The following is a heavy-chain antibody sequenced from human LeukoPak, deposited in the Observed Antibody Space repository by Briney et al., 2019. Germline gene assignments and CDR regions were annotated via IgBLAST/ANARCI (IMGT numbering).Heavy chain of an antibody. Sequence: SETLSLTCAVYGGSFSGYYWSWIRQPPGKGLEWIGEINHSGSTNYNPPLKSRVTISVDTSKNQFSLRLSSVTAADTAVYYCASGDTPAFDIWGQGTMVTVSS. CDR3: ASGDTPAFDI. D-gene: IGHD2-15*01. J-gene: IGHJ3*02. V-gene: IGHV4-34*01. CDR2: INHSGST. CDR1: GGSFSGYY.